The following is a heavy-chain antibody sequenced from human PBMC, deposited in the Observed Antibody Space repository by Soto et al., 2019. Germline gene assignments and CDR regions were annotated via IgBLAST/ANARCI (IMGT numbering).Heavy chain of an antibody. J-gene: IGHJ4*02. Sequence: PVGSLRLSCAASGFTFDDYAMHWVRQAPGKGLEWVSGISWNSGSIGYADSVKGRFTISRDNAKNSLYLQMNSLRAEDTALYYCAKDTRQIEVAGTNFDYWGQGTLVTVSS. CDR2: ISWNSGSI. CDR1: GFTFDDYA. V-gene: IGHV3-9*01. D-gene: IGHD6-19*01. CDR3: AKDTRQIEVAGTNFDY.